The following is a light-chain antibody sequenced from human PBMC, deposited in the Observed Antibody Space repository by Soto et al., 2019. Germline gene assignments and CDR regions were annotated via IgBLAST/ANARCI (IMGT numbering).Light chain of an antibody. V-gene: IGKV3-20*01. CDR1: QSLSSNHLCWY. J-gene: IGKJ5*01. CDR2: GTS. CDR3: QQYGRTTPIT. Sequence: EIVLTQSPGTLSLSPGERATLSCRASQSLSSNHLCWYLAWYQQNPGQTPRLLIYGTSSRATGIPDRFSGSGSGTDFTLTISRLEAEDFAVYYCQQYGRTTPITFGQGTRLKIK.